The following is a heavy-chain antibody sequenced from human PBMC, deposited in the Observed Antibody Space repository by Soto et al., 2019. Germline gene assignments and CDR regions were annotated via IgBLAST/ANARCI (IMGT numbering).Heavy chain of an antibody. CDR3: ATDIYYDILTGYYLGGVDY. Sequence: EVQLLESGGGLVQPGGSLRLSCAASGFTFSSYAMSWVRQAPGKGLEWVSAISGSGGSTYYADSVKGRFTISRDNTKNTPYLELNSLRAEDTAVYYCATDIYYDILTGYYLGGVDYWGQGTLVTVSA. CDR2: ISGSGGST. V-gene: IGHV3-23*01. D-gene: IGHD3-9*01. J-gene: IGHJ4*02. CDR1: GFTFSSYA.